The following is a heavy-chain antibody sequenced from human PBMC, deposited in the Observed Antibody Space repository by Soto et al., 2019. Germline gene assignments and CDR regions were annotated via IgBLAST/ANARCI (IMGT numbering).Heavy chain of an antibody. V-gene: IGHV3-23*01. J-gene: IGHJ4*02. CDR2: FSGGSGAI. CDR1: GFSLGPYG. D-gene: IGHD1-1*01. Sequence: QLLQSGGGLVQPGGSLRLSCAVSGFSLGPYGVTWVRQTPEKGLEWVTGFSGGSGAIFYADSVGGRFTISRDSSTAYLQMNNLRPEDTAVYFCARWNGFGDSWGQGSLVTVSS. CDR3: ARWNGFGDS.